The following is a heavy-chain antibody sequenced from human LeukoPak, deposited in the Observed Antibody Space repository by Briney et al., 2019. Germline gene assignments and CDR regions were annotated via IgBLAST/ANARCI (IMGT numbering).Heavy chain of an antibody. CDR3: ARVVPGGYGMDV. CDR2: INAGNGNT. V-gene: IGHV1-3*01. J-gene: IGHJ6*02. CDR1: GYTFTSYA. D-gene: IGHD3-16*01. Sequence: GASVKVSCKASGYTFTSYAMHWVRQAPGQRLEWMGWINAGNGNTKCSQKFQGRVTITRDTSASTAYMELSSLRSEDTAVYYCARVVPGGYGMDVWGQGTTVTVSS.